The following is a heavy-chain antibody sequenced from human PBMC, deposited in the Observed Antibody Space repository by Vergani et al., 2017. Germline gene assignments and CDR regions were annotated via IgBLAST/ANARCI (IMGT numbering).Heavy chain of an antibody. D-gene: IGHD2-15*01. Sequence: QVQLVESGGGVVQPGRSLRLSCAASGFTFSRYGMHWVRQAPGKGLEWVAVIWYDGSNKYYADSVKGRFTISRDNSKNTLYLQMNSLRAEDTAVYYCARDSGGYHYWGQGTLVTVSS. CDR3: ARDSGGYHY. J-gene: IGHJ4*02. CDR1: GFTFSRYG. V-gene: IGHV3-33*01. CDR2: IWYDGSNK.